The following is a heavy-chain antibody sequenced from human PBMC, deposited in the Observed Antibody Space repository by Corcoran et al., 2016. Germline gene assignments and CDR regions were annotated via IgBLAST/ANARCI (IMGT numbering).Heavy chain of an antibody. CDR3: TTYSYGETDAFDI. CDR2: IKSKTDGGTT. J-gene: IGHJ3*02. D-gene: IGHD5-18*01. Sequence: EVQLVESGGGLVKPGGSLRLSCAASGFTFSNAWMSWVRQAPGKGLEWVGRIKSKTDGGTTDYAAPVKGRFTISRDDSKNTLYLQMNSLKTEDTAVYYWTTYSYGETDAFDIWGQGTMVTVSS. CDR1: GFTFSNAW. V-gene: IGHV3-15*01.